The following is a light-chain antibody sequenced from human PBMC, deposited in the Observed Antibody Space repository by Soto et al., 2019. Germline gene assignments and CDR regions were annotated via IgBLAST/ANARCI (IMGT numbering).Light chain of an antibody. J-gene: IGKJ3*01. CDR2: DAS. Sequence: EIVLTQSPSFLSVSPGERATLSCRASQSVSSYLAWYQQKPGQAPRLLIYDASNRATGIPARFSGSGSGTDFTLTISSLEPEDFAVYYCQQRSNWPPGVTFGPGTKVDIK. V-gene: IGKV3-11*01. CDR3: QQRSNWPPGVT. CDR1: QSVSSY.